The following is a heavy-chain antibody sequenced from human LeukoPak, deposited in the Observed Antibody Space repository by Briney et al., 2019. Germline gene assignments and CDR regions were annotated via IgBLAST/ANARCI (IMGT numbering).Heavy chain of an antibody. V-gene: IGHV3-21*01. Sequence: PGGSLRLSCAASGFTFSSYSMNWVRQAPGKGLEWVSSISSSSSYIYYADSVKGRFTISRDNAKNSLYLQMNSLRAEDTAVYYCASQGFRSSSWYDYWGQGTLVTVSS. CDR3: ASQGFRSSSWYDY. CDR2: ISSSSSYI. D-gene: IGHD6-13*01. J-gene: IGHJ4*02. CDR1: GFTFSSYS.